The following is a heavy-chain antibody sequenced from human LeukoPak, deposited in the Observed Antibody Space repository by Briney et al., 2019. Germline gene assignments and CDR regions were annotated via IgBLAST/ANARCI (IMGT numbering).Heavy chain of an antibody. CDR1: GNSISSGDNY. Sequence: SETLSLTCTVSGNSISSGDNYWCWIRQPAGKGLEWIRRIYTSGSTNYNPSLKSRVTISGDTSKNQFSLRLSSVTAADTAVYYCARASYSYDINGWVPFDYWGQGTLVTVSS. D-gene: IGHD3-22*01. CDR2: IYTSGST. CDR3: ARASYSYDINGWVPFDY. V-gene: IGHV4-61*02. J-gene: IGHJ4*02.